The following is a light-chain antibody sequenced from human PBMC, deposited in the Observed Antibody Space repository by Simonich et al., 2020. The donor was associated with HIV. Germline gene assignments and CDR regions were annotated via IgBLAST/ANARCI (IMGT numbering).Light chain of an antibody. Sequence: EIVLTQSPGTLSLSPGERATLSCRASQSVSSSYLAWYQQKPGQAPRLLIYDASNRATGIPARFSGRGSGTDFTLTISSLEPEDFVVYYCQQRSNWPLTFGGGTKVEIK. V-gene: IGKV3-11*01. CDR1: QSVSSSY. J-gene: IGKJ4*01. CDR3: QQRSNWPLT. CDR2: DAS.